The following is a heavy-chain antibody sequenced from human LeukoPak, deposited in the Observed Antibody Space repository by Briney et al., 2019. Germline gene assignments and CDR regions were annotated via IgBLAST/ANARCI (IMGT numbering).Heavy chain of an antibody. CDR3: ARVNNEKWLALDY. J-gene: IGHJ4*02. V-gene: IGHV1-2*02. CDR1: GYTFTGYY. CDR2: INPNSGGT. D-gene: IGHD6-19*01. Sequence: GASVKVSCKASGYTFTGYYMHWVRQAPGQGLEWMGWINPNSGGTNYAQKFQGRVTMTRDTSISTAYMELSRLRSDDTAVYYCARVNNEKWLALDYWGQGTLVTVSS.